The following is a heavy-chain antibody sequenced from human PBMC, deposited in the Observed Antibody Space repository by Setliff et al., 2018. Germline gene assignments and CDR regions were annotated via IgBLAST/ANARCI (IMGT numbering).Heavy chain of an antibody. CDR1: GGSISTYY. Sequence: SETLSLTCTVSGGSISTYYWSWIRQPPGKGLEFIGYVYYSGTTNYNPSLKSRVTISVNTSKNQFSLKLSSVTAADTAVYYCARLSGFLYIDVWGKGTTVTVS. J-gene: IGHJ6*03. D-gene: IGHD3-3*01. V-gene: IGHV4-59*08. CDR2: VYYSGTT. CDR3: ARLSGFLYIDV.